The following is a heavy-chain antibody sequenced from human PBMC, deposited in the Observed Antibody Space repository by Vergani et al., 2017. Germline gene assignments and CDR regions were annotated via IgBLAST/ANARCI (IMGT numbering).Heavy chain of an antibody. D-gene: IGHD6-6*01. J-gene: IGHJ3*02. CDR3: ARGNQQVQARHGHGAFDN. Sequence: QVQLVQSGAEVKKPGASVKVSCKASGYTFTSYGISWVRQAPGQGLEWMGWISAYNGNTNYAPKLQGRVTMTTDTSTSTAYMELRSLRSDDTAVYYCARGNQQVQARHGHGAFDNWGQGTMVTVSS. CDR1: GYTFTSYG. V-gene: IGHV1-18*01. CDR2: ISAYNGNT.